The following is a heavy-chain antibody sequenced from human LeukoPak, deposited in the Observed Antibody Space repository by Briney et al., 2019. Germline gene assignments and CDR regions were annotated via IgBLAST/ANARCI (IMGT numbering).Heavy chain of an antibody. D-gene: IGHD1-1*01. Sequence: SETLSLTCAVCGGSFSGYCWSWIRQPPGKGLEWIGEINHSGSTNYNPSLKSRVTISVDTSKNQFSLKLSSVTAADTAVYYCARSSVWYKNFDYWGQGTLVTVSS. CDR1: GGSFSGYC. CDR3: ARSSVWYKNFDY. V-gene: IGHV4-34*01. J-gene: IGHJ4*02. CDR2: INHSGST.